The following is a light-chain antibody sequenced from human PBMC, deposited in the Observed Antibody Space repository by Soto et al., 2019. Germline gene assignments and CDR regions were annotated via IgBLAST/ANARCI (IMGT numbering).Light chain of an antibody. Sequence: QSVLTQPPSASGSPGQSVPISCTGTSSDVGGYNYVSWYQQHPDKAPKLMIYEVTKRPSGVPDRFSGSKSGNTASLTVSGLLPEDEADYYCASYAGGNRVFGTGTKVTVL. J-gene: IGLJ1*01. V-gene: IGLV2-8*01. CDR1: SSDVGGYNY. CDR3: ASYAGGNRV. CDR2: EVT.